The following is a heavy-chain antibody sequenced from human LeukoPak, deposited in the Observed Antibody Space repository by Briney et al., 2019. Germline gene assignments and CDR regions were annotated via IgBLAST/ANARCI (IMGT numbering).Heavy chain of an antibody. V-gene: IGHV3-23*01. CDR2: ITNSGGSS. D-gene: IGHD6-19*01. CDR3: ARGGIEYTSGSHFDY. Sequence: GGSLRLSCAASGFTFGSHAMNWVRQAPGKGLEWLSAITNSGGSSYYADSVKGRFTISRDNSKNTLFLQMGSLRAEDMAVYYCARGGIEYTSGSHFDYWGQGTLVTVSS. J-gene: IGHJ4*02. CDR1: GFTFGSHA.